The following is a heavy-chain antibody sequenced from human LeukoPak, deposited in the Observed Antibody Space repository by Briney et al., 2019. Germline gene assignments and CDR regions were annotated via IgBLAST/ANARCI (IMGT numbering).Heavy chain of an antibody. CDR2: MYYSGST. CDR3: AKEGYRSGEGWFDP. J-gene: IGHJ5*02. CDR1: GGSISSYY. D-gene: IGHD6-19*01. V-gene: IGHV4-59*01. Sequence: SEALSLTCSVSGGSISSYYWNWIRQPPGKGLEWIGYMYYSGSTTYNPSLKGRVTISVDTSKNQFSLKLSSVTAADTAVYYCAKEGYRSGEGWFDPWGQGTPVTVSS.